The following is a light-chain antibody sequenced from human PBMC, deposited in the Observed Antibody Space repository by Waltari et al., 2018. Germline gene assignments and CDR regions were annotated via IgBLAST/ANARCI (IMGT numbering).Light chain of an antibody. CDR2: GAS. J-gene: IGKJ4*01. V-gene: IGKV3-20*01. Sequence: EMVLTQSPGTLSLSPGERATLSCRASQSVSSNFLAWYQKKPGQAPRLLIYGASSRATGIPDRVSGSGSGTDFTLTISRLEPEDFAVYYCQQYGSSPLTFGGGTKVEIK. CDR3: QQYGSSPLT. CDR1: QSVSSNF.